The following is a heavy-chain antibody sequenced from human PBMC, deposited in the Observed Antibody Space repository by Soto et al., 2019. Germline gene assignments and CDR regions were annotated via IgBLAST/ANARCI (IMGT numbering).Heavy chain of an antibody. D-gene: IGHD3-22*01. Sequence: SVKVSCKASGGTFSSYAISWVRQAPGQGLEWMGGIIPIFGTANYAQKFQGRVTITADKSTSTAYMELSSLRSEDTAVYYCASLNYNDSSGYFDYWGQGTLVTVSS. CDR2: IIPIFGTA. J-gene: IGHJ4*02. CDR1: GGTFSSYA. CDR3: ASLNYNDSSGYFDY. V-gene: IGHV1-69*06.